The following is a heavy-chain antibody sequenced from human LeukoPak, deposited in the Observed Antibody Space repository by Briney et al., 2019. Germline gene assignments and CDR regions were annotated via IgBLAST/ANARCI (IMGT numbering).Heavy chain of an antibody. D-gene: IGHD2-21*01. Sequence: SHTLSLTCTVSDYSMSSTFSWGWIRQPPGKGLEWIGSIYDGGSTYYNPSLKSRVTMSVDTSKNQFSLKLNSVTAADTAVYYCARDRDLRWFYYWGQGTLVTVSS. CDR2: IYDGGST. V-gene: IGHV4-38-2*02. J-gene: IGHJ4*02. CDR3: ARDRDLRWFYY. CDR1: DYSMSSTFS.